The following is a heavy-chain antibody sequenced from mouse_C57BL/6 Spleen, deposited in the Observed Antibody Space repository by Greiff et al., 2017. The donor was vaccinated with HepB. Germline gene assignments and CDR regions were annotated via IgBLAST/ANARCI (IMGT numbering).Heavy chain of an antibody. CDR1: GFTFSDYG. V-gene: IGHV5-17*01. CDR2: ISSGSSTI. J-gene: IGHJ2*01. D-gene: IGHD2-4*01. CDR3: ARRDYDYDEGFDY. Sequence: EVQRVESGGGLVKPGGSLKLSCAASGFTFSDYGMHWVRQAPEKGLEWVAYISSGSSTIYYADTVKGRFTISRDNAKNTLFLQMTSLRSEDTAMYYCARRDYDYDEGFDYWGQGTTLTVSS.